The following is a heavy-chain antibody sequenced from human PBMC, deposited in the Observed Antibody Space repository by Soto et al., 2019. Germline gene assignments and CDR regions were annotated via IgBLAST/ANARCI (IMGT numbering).Heavy chain of an antibody. CDR2: IYSGGST. J-gene: IGHJ6*03. CDR1: GFTVSSNY. V-gene: IGHV3-66*01. CDR3: ARDFSDIVVVPAAMSSRKTRGYYYYMDV. D-gene: IGHD2-2*01. Sequence: GGSLRLSCAASGFTVSSNYMSWVRQAPGKGLEWVSVIYSGGSTYYADSVKGRFTISRDNSKNTLYLQMNSLRAEDTAVYYCARDFSDIVVVPAAMSSRKTRGYYYYMDVWGKGTTVTVSS.